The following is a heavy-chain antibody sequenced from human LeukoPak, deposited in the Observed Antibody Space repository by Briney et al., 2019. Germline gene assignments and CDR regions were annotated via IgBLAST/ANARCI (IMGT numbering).Heavy chain of an antibody. V-gene: IGHV3-21*01. D-gene: IGHD2-15*01. CDR3: ARDSDIYYFDY. CDR1: GFTFSSYS. Sequence: PGGSLRLSCAVSGFTFSSYSMNWVRHAPGRGLEWVSSISTSSSYIYYADSVKGRFTISRDNAKNSLYLQMNSLRAEDTAVYYCARDSDIYYFDYWGQGTLVTVSS. CDR2: ISTSSSYI. J-gene: IGHJ4*02.